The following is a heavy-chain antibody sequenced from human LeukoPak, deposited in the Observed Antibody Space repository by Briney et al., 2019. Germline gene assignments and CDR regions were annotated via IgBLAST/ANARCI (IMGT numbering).Heavy chain of an antibody. D-gene: IGHD2-2*01. CDR1: GYSISGGYY. CDR2: IYHSGST. V-gene: IGHV4-38-2*02. Sequence: SETLSLTCTVSGYSISGGYYWGWIRQPPGKGLEWIGSIYHSGSTYYNPSLKSRVTISVDTSKNQFSLKLSSVTAADTAVYYCARAGVPAAFRLLWGQGTLVTVSS. J-gene: IGHJ4*02. CDR3: ARAGVPAAFRLL.